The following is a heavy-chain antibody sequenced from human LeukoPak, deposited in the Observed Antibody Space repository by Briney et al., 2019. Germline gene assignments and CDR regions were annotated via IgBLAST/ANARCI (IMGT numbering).Heavy chain of an antibody. V-gene: IGHV3-13*01. J-gene: IGHJ5*02. CDR3: ARGGELGFDP. CDR2: IATAGDT. CDR1: GFTSSSYD. D-gene: IGHD1-7*01. Sequence: GGSLRLSCEASGFTSSSYDMHWVRQGIERGLEWGSGIATAGDTFYAGSVKGRFTISRENCKNSLYLQMTDLRAGDPAVYYCARGGELGFDPWGQGALVTVSS.